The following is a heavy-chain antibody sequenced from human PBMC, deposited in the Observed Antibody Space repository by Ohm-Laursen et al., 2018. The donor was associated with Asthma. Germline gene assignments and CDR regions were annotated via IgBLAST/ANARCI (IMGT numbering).Heavy chain of an antibody. CDR1: GYTFSRYS. V-gene: IGHV3-21*01. CDR2: ISTASSFI. Sequence: SLRLSCSASGYTFSRYSIHWVRQIPGKGLEWVASISTASSFIYYADSVKGRFTISRDNAKDSLYLQMNSLRDEDTAVYYCARDRTYDLWSGYYTNYGMDVWGQGTTVTVSS. J-gene: IGHJ6*02. CDR3: ARDRTYDLWSGYYTNYGMDV. D-gene: IGHD3-3*01.